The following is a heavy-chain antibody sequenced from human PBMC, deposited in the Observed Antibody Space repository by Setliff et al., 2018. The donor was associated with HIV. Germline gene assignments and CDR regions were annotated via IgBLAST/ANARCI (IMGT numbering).Heavy chain of an antibody. V-gene: IGHV4-39*01. CDR1: GGSISSNSYY. CDR3: ARRTLITGYDY. CDR2: LYYSGTT. D-gene: IGHD3-16*01. Sequence: SETLSLTCTVSGGSISSNSYYWGWIRQPPGKGLEWIGSLYYSGTTYYNPSLKSRLTISVGTSKNQFSLKLSSVTAADTAVYYCARRTLITGYDYWGQGTMVTVSS. J-gene: IGHJ4*02.